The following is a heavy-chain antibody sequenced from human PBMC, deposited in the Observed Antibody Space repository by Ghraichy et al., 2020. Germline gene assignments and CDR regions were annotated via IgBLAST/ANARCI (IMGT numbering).Heavy chain of an antibody. Sequence: GGSLRLSCGASGFTFSSYWMSWVRQAPGKGLEWVANIKQDESERYYVDSVKGRFTISRDNAKYSLYLQMNSLRAEDTAVYYCARSPPLDYGGNAGDAFDIWGQGTLVTVSS. CDR2: IKQDESER. CDR1: GFTFSSYW. CDR3: ARSPPLDYGGNAGDAFDI. D-gene: IGHD4-23*01. J-gene: IGHJ3*02. V-gene: IGHV3-7*01.